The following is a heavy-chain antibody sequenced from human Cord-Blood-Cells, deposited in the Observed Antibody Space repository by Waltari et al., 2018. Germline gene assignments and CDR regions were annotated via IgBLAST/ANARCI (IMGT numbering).Heavy chain of an antibody. CDR2: ISWDCGST. J-gene: IGHJ4*02. D-gene: IGHD3-10*01. CDR3: AKDEGYGSGSYFDY. CDR1: GFTFDDYT. V-gene: IGHV3-43*01. Sequence: EVQLVESGGVVVQPGGSLRLSCAASGFTFDDYTMHWVRQAPGKGLEWVSLISWDCGSTYYADSVKGRFTISRDNSKNSLYLQMNSLRTEDTALYYCAKDEGYGSGSYFDYWGQGTLVTVSS.